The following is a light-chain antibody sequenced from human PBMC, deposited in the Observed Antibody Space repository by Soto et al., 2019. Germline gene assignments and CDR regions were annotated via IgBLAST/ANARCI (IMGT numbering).Light chain of an antibody. CDR1: QGVSNY. V-gene: IGKV1-27*01. CDR2: AAS. J-gene: IGKJ1*01. CDR3: QKYNSARWT. Sequence: DIQMTQSPSSLSAYVGDSVTITCRASQGVSNYLAWYQQKPGKVPKLLIYAASTLQSGVPSRFSGSGSGTYFTLTISSLQPEDVATYYCQKYNSARWTFGQGTKVEIK.